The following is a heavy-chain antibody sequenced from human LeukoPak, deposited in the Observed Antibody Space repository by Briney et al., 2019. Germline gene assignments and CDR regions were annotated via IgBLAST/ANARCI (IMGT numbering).Heavy chain of an antibody. D-gene: IGHD1-26*01. CDR2: INPNSGGT. CDR1: GYTFTGYY. CDR3: ARDGVSGSYFIDY. J-gene: IGHJ4*02. V-gene: IGHV1-2*02. Sequence: ASVKVSCKASGYTFTGYYMHWVRQAPGQGLEWMGWINPNSGGTNYAQKFQSRVTMTRDTSISTAYMELSRLRSDDTAVYYCARDGVSGSYFIDYWGQGTLVTVSS.